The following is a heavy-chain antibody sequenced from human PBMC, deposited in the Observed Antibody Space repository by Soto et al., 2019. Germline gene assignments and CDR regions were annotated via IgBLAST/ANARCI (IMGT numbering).Heavy chain of an antibody. CDR2: IYYSGST. Sequence: QVQLQESGPGLVKPSETLSLTCTVSGGSISSYYWSWIRQPPGKGLWWIGYIYYSGSTNYNPSLKSRDTIPVDTSKNQFSMKLSSVTAADTAVYYCARDSAYGDYAGNAFDIWGKGTMVTVSS. CDR1: GGSISSYY. V-gene: IGHV4-59*01. CDR3: ARDSAYGDYAGNAFDI. J-gene: IGHJ3*02. D-gene: IGHD4-17*01.